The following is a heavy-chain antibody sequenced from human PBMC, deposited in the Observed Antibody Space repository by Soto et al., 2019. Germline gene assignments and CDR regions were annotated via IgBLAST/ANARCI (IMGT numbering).Heavy chain of an antibody. D-gene: IGHD2-15*01. Sequence: QVQLVESGGGVVQSGRSLRLSCAASGFPFSSYGMHWVLQAPGKGLEWVAHISYDGSNKHYTDSVKGRFTISRDNSKNMLYLQMSSLRAEDTAVYYCAGGQYYFDYCGQGTRVSVSS. CDR2: ISYDGSNK. CDR1: GFPFSSYG. CDR3: AGGQYYFDY. V-gene: IGHV3-30*03. J-gene: IGHJ4*02.